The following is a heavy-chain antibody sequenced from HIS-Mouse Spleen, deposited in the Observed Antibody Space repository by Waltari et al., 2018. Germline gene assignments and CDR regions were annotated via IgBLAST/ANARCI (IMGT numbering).Heavy chain of an antibody. J-gene: IGHJ2*01. CDR3: AREIPYSSSWYDWYFDL. V-gene: IGHV4-39*07. CDR2: IYYSGST. CDR1: GGPITRSSYY. D-gene: IGHD6-13*01. Sequence: QLQLQESGPGLVKPSATLSLTCPVSGGPITRSSYYLGWIRPPPGKGLEWIGSIYYSGSTYYNPSLKSRVTISVDTSKNQFSLKLSSVTAADTAVYYCAREIPYSSSWYDWYFDLWGRGTLVTVSS.